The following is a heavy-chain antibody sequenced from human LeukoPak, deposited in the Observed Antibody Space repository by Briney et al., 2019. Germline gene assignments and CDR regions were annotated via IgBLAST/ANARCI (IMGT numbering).Heavy chain of an antibody. CDR1: GFTFSTHW. J-gene: IGHJ4*02. CDR3: ATGRAAHLFDF. Sequence: GGSLRLSCAASGFTFSTHWMIWVRQAPGKGLEWVANVKQYGSEKYYVDSVKGRFTISRVNAKNSLYLQMNSLRAEDTAVYYCATGRAAHLFDFWGQGTLVTVSS. D-gene: IGHD6-6*01. V-gene: IGHV3-7*01. CDR2: VKQYGSEK.